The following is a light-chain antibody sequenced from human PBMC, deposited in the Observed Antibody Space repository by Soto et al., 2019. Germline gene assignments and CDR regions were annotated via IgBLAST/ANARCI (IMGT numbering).Light chain of an antibody. CDR1: SSDIVGYNF. J-gene: IGLJ2*01. CDR2: DVN. CDR3: SSYTTADTVI. V-gene: IGLV2-14*03. Sequence: QSALTQPASMSGSPGQSITISCTGTSSDIVGYNFVSWYQRHPGKGPKLLIFDVNFRPSGVANRFSGSKSENTASLTISGLQPEDEADYYCSSYTTADTVIFGGGTKLTVL.